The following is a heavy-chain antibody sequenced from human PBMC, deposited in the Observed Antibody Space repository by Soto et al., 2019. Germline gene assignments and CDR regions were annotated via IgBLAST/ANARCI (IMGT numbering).Heavy chain of an antibody. J-gene: IGHJ3*02. D-gene: IGHD2-2*01. V-gene: IGHV1-8*01. Sequence: GASVKVSCKASGYTFTSYDINWVRQATGQGLEWMGWMNPNSGNTGYAQKFQGRVTMTRNTSISTAYMELSSLRSEDTAVYYCARGGVYCSSTSCLNAFDIWGQGTMVTVSS. CDR3: ARGGVYCSSTSCLNAFDI. CDR2: MNPNSGNT. CDR1: GYTFTSYD.